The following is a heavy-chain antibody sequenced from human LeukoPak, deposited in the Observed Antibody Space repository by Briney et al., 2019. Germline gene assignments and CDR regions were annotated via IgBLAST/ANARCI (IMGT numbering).Heavy chain of an antibody. J-gene: IGHJ4*02. CDR3: AKSSGYYYKVHFDY. D-gene: IGHD3-22*01. Sequence: GGSLTLSCAASGFTFSSYAMSWVRQAPGKGLEWVSAISGSGGSTYYADSVKGRFTISRDNSKNTLYLQMNSLRAEDTAVYYCAKSSGYYYKVHFDYWGQGTLVTVSS. CDR1: GFTFSSYA. CDR2: ISGSGGST. V-gene: IGHV3-23*01.